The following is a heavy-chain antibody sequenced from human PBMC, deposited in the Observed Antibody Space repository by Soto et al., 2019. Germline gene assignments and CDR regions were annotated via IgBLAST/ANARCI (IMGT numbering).Heavy chain of an antibody. CDR3: ARMRELSRNDWFDP. CDR1: GFSLSNARMG. CDR2: IFSNDEK. V-gene: IGHV2-26*01. Sequence: QVTLKESGPVLVKPTETLTLICTVSGFSLSNARMGVSWIRQPPGKALEWLAHIFSNDEKSYSTSLKSRLTISKDTSKSQVVLTMTNMDPVDTATYYCARMRELSRNDWFDPWGQGTLVTVSS. J-gene: IGHJ5*02. D-gene: IGHD3-16*02.